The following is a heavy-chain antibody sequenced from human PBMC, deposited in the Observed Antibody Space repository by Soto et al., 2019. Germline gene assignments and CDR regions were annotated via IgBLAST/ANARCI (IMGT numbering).Heavy chain of an antibody. D-gene: IGHD6-19*01. CDR3: ARAGGLGAVAVDY. J-gene: IGHJ4*02. V-gene: IGHV4-30-2*01. CDR1: GGSISSGGYS. CDR2: FYHSGST. Sequence: QLQLQESGSGLVKPSQTLSLTCAVSGGSISSGGYSWSWIRQPPGKGLEWIGYFYHSGSTYYNPSIKSRVTISVDRSKNQFSLKLSSVTAADTAVYYCARAGGLGAVAVDYWGQGTLVTVSS.